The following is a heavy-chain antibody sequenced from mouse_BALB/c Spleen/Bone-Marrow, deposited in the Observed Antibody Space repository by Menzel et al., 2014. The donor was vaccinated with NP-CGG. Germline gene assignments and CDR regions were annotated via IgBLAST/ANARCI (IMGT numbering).Heavy chain of an antibody. D-gene: IGHD3-3*01. CDR2: FHPFNDDT. CDR1: GYTFTTYP. CDR3: ARKGPRNAMDY. Sequence: VMLVESGAELVKPGASVMMSCKAFGYTFTTYPMEWMKQNHGKSLEWIGNFHPFNDDTKYNKKFKGKAKLTVEKSSSTVYLELSRLTSDDSAVYYCARKGPRNAMDYWGQGTSVTVSS. V-gene: IGHV1-47*01. J-gene: IGHJ4*01.